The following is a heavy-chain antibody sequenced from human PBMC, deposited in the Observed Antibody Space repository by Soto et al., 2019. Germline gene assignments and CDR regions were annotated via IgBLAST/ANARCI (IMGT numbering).Heavy chain of an antibody. Sequence: HPGGSLRLSCATSGFIFSTYGMQWVRQSPGEGLEWVAVMANDGSYQYYADSVRGRFTISRDNSKNTLYLQMDSLRREDTAVYFCAIIIGGSSSYPPDYWGQGTLVTVSS. J-gene: IGHJ4*02. CDR2: MANDGSYQ. V-gene: IGHV3-30*03. CDR1: GFIFSTYG. CDR3: AIIIGGSSSYPPDY. D-gene: IGHD6-13*01.